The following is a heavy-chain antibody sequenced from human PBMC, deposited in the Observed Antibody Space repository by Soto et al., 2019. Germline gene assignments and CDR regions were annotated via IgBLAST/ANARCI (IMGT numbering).Heavy chain of an antibody. CDR1: GFTFSSYG. CDR3: ARWYQLLPFDY. CDR2: IWYDGSNK. J-gene: IGHJ4*02. V-gene: IGHV3-33*01. D-gene: IGHD2-2*01. Sequence: GGSLRLSCAASGFTFSSYGMHWVRQAPGKGLEWVAVIWYDGSNKYYADSVKGRFTISRDNSKNTLYLQMNSLRAEDTAVYYCARWYQLLPFDYWGQGTLVTVSS.